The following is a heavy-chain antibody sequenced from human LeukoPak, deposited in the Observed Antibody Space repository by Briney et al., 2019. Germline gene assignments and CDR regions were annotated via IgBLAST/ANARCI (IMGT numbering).Heavy chain of an antibody. D-gene: IGHD2-15*01. J-gene: IGHJ4*02. V-gene: IGHV3-11*06. CDR1: GFTFSDYG. CDR3: ARALGYCSGGSCYSFSPYDYFDY. Sequence: GGSLRLSCAASGFTFSDYGMHWVRQAPGKGLEWVSYISSSSSYTNYADSVKGRFTISRDNAKNSLYLQMNSLRAEDTAVYYCARALGYCSGGSCYSFSPYDYFDYWGQGTLVTVSS. CDR2: ISSSSSYT.